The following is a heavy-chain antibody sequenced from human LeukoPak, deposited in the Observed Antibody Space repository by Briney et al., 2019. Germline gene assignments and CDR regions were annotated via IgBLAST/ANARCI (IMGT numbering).Heavy chain of an antibody. CDR1: VFTFSSHA. Sequence: GGSLRLSCAASVFTFSSHAMSWVRQAPGKGLEWVSAISGSGGSTYYADSVKGRFTISRDNSKNTLYLQRNRLRAEDTAVYCCARESTDRYGMDVCGKGTTVTVSS. V-gene: IGHV3-23*01. CDR2: ISGSGGST. J-gene: IGHJ6*04. CDR3: ARESTDRYGMDV.